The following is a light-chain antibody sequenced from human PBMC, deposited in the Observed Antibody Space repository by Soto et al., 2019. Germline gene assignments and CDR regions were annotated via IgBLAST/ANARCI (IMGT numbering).Light chain of an antibody. J-gene: IGKJ2*01. Sequence: DIVMTQSPDSLAVSLGERATINCKSSQSVLYSSNNKNYLAWYQQKPGQPPKLLIYCASTRESGVPDRFSGSGSGTDFTLTISSLQAEDVAVYYCQQYYSTPQTFGQGTKLEIK. CDR1: QSVLYSSNNKNY. CDR3: QQYYSTPQT. CDR2: CAS. V-gene: IGKV4-1*01.